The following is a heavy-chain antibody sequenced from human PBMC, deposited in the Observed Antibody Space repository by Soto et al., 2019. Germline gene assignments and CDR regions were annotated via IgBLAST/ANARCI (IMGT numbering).Heavy chain of an antibody. V-gene: IGHV3-15*01. CDR2: IKSKTDGGTT. J-gene: IGHJ4*02. CDR1: GFTFSNAW. CDR3: TADYSDSSGYCDY. D-gene: IGHD3-22*01. Sequence: GGSLRLSCAASGFTFSNAWMSWVRQAPGKGLEWVGRIKSKTDGGTTDYAAPVKGRFTISRDDSKNTLYLQMNSLKTEDTAVYYCTADYSDSSGYCDYWGQGTLVTVSS.